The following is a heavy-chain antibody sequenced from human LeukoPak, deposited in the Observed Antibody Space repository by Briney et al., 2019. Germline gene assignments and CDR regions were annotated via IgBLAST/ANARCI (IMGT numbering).Heavy chain of an antibody. Sequence: SETLSLTCTVSGGSISSGSYYWSWIRQPAGKGLEWIGRIYTSGSTNYNPSLKSRVTISVDTSKNQFSLKLSSVTAADTAVYYCARSHLRYFDWSDYWGQGTLVTVSS. CDR3: ARSHLRYFDWSDY. CDR1: GGSISSGSYY. D-gene: IGHD3-9*01. V-gene: IGHV4-61*02. CDR2: IYTSGST. J-gene: IGHJ4*02.